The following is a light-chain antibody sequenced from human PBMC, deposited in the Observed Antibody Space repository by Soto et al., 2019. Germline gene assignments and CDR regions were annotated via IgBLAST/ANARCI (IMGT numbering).Light chain of an antibody. Sequence: DLQMTQSPSSLSASVGYIVTITCRASQSISSYLNWYQQKPGKAPKLLIYAASSLQSGVPSRFSGSGSGTDFTLTISCLQPEDFATYYCQQSYSTPLTFGQGTKVDIK. V-gene: IGKV1-39*01. CDR3: QQSYSTPLT. CDR2: AAS. CDR1: QSISSY. J-gene: IGKJ1*01.